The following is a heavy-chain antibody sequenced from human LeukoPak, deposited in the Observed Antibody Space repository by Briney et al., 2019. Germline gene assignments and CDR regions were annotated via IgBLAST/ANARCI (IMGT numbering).Heavy chain of an antibody. CDR1: GFTFSSYA. Sequence: PGGSLRLSCAASGFTFSSYAMSWVRQAPGKGLEWVSAISGSGGSTYYADSVKGRFTISRDNSKNTLYLQMNSLRAEDTAVYYCAKRRAVTTSSVSPGEPYFDYWGQGTLVTVSS. V-gene: IGHV3-23*01. CDR2: ISGSGGST. J-gene: IGHJ4*02. CDR3: AKRRAVTTSSVSPGEPYFDY. D-gene: IGHD4-17*01.